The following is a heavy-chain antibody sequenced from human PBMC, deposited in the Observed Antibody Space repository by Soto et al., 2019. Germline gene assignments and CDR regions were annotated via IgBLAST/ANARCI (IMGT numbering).Heavy chain of an antibody. J-gene: IGHJ6*02. CDR3: ARVRGVPAAIDYYSYGMDV. D-gene: IGHD2-2*01. Sequence: SETLSLTCTVSGGSISSGDYYWSWIRQPPGKGLEWIGYIYYSGNTYYTPSLKSRVTISADTSKTLFTLKLNSVTAADTAVYYCARVRGVPAAIDYYSYGMDVWGQGTTVTVSS. CDR2: IYYSGNT. V-gene: IGHV4-30-4*08. CDR1: GGSISSGDYY.